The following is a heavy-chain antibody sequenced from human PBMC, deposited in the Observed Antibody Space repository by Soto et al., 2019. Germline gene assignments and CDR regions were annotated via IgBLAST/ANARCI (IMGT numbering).Heavy chain of an antibody. D-gene: IGHD2-15*01. CDR3: ARGRVVVVVAATLSYYYGMDV. V-gene: IGHV4-34*01. J-gene: IGHJ6*02. CDR1: GGSFSGYY. CDR2: INHSGST. Sequence: ASETLSLTCAVYGGSFSGYYWSWIRQPPGKGLEWIGEINHSGSTNYNPSLKSRVTISVDTSKNQFSLKLSSVTAADTAVYYCARGRVVVVVAATLSYYYGMDVWGQGTTVTVSS.